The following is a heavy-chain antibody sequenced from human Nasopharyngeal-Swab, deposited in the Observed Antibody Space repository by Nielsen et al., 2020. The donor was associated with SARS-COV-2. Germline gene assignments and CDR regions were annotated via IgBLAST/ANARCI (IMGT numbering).Heavy chain of an antibody. J-gene: IGHJ4*02. Sequence: SQKISSAASGFTFDDYGMHWVRQAPGKGLEWVSGISWDGLTIGYADSVKGRFTISRDNAKNSLYLQMNSLRVEDMAFYYCAKATNARYDFWSGSFDYWVQGTLVTVSS. CDR2: ISWDGLTI. D-gene: IGHD3-3*01. CDR1: GFTFDDYG. CDR3: AKATNARYDFWSGSFDY. V-gene: IGHV3-9*03.